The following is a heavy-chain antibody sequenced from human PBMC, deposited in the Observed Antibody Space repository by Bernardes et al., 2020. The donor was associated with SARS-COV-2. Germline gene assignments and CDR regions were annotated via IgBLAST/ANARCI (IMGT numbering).Heavy chain of an antibody. CDR2: ITYDESKK. CDR1: GFMFSSYG. D-gene: IGHD6-19*01. J-gene: IGHJ4*02. V-gene: IGHV3-33*05. CDR3: AKRLEYCGSGGGWYSDY. Sequence: GGSLSLSCAASGFMFSSYGMHWFRQPPGKGLEWVAAITYDESKKSYADSVKGRFTVSRDISKNTLYLEMSSLRAEDTAVYYCAKRLEYCGSGGGWYSDYWGQGTLVTVSS.